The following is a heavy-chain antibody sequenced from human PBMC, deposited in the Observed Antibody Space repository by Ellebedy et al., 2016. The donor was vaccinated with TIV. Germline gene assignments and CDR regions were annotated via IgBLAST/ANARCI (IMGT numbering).Heavy chain of an antibody. CDR2: IQYDGTNK. CDR1: GFTFSDFG. J-gene: IGHJ4*02. D-gene: IGHD4-23*01. V-gene: IGHV3-30*02. CDR3: ARDRWPYFFDC. Sequence: GESLKISCAASGFTFSDFGMHWVRQAPGKGLEWVTFIQYDGTNKYYTDSVEGRFTISRDNSKNIVYLQTNSLRAEDTAVYYCARDRWPYFFDCWGQGTLVTVSS.